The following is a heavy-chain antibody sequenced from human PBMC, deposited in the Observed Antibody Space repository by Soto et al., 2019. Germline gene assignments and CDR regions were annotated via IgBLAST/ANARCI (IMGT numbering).Heavy chain of an antibody. Sequence: SETLSLTCTVSGGSISSDYWSWIRQPPGKGLEWVGYVYNNGGTKYNPSLKSRVTIPVDTSNNQFSLKLTSVTAADTAVYYCARGYYYDTSGYYSAFDIWGQGTMVTVSS. CDR1: GGSISSDY. CDR3: ARGYYYDTSGYYSAFDI. D-gene: IGHD3-22*01. V-gene: IGHV4-59*01. J-gene: IGHJ3*02. CDR2: VYNNGGT.